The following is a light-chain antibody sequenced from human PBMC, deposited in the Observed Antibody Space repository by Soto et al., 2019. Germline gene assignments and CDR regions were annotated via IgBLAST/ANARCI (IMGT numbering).Light chain of an antibody. J-gene: IGKJ5*01. V-gene: IGKV2D-29*02. CDR2: EVS. CDR1: QSLLHITGETF. CDR3: MQSTQLPPT. Sequence: DVVMTQTPLSLSVAPGQPASISCKSSQSLLHITGETFLFWYLQKPGQSPQLLIYEVSTRVSGVPDRVSGSGSGTDFTLEISRVETDDVGIYYCMQSTQLPPTFGQGTRLVI.